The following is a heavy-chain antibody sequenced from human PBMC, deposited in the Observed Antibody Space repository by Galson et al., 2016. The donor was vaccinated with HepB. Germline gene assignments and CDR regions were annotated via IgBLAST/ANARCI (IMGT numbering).Heavy chain of an antibody. Sequence: SLRLSCAASGFTFSTYGMHWVRQAPGKGLEWVTVVPHYGNNKYYADSVKGRFTVSRDNSKSTVNLHMNSLRPEDTAVYCCARDLGGYSGYGGNYFGMDVWGQGTTVTVS. CDR3: ARDLGGYSGYGGNYFGMDV. V-gene: IGHV3-30*03. J-gene: IGHJ6*02. D-gene: IGHD5-12*01. CDR2: VPHYGNNK. CDR1: GFTFSTYG.